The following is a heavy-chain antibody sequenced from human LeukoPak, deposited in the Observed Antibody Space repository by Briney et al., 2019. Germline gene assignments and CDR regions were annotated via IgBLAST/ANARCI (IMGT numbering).Heavy chain of an antibody. D-gene: IGHD3-22*01. CDR2: ISAYNGNT. J-gene: IGHJ4*02. Sequence: VASVKVSCKASGYTFTSYGISWVRQAPRQGLEWMGWISAYNGNTNYAQKLQGRVTMTTDTSTSTAYMELRSLRSDDTAVYYCARGRSGYYPKPFDYWGQGTLVTVSS. CDR3: ARGRSGYYPKPFDY. CDR1: GYTFTSYG. V-gene: IGHV1-18*01.